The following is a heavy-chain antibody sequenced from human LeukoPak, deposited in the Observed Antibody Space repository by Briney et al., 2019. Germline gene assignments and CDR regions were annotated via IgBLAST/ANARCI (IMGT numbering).Heavy chain of an antibody. CDR3: ARDPPLYYYGLGARGY. CDR2: IYSDGNT. V-gene: IGHV3-53*01. Sequence: PGGALRLSCAASGFTFSNYGMHWVRQAPGKGLEWVSIIYSDGNTYYADSVKGRFTISRDNSKNTLYLQMSSLRAEDTAVYYCARDPPLYYYGLGARGYWGQGTLVTVSS. CDR1: GFTFSNYG. J-gene: IGHJ4*02. D-gene: IGHD3-10*01.